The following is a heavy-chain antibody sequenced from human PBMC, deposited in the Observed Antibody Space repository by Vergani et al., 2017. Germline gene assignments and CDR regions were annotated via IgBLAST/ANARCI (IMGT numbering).Heavy chain of an antibody. J-gene: IGHJ6*03. CDR1: GFTFSTYA. V-gene: IGHV3-33*01. D-gene: IGHD2-21*01. CDR3: VREGSYCGSTTCRNPSYVYYYHMDV. CDR2: IYYDGSKK. Sequence: QVQLVESGGGVVQPGRSLRLSCTSSGFTFSTYAMHWVRQAPGKGLEWVAIIYYDGSKKYYADSVKGRFTISRDNSRNTLDLLMSSLRAEDPAIYYCVREGSYCGSTTCRNPSYVYYYHMDVWGEGTTVTVSS.